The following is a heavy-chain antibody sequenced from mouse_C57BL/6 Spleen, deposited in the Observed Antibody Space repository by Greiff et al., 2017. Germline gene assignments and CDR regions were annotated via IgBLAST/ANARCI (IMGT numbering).Heavy chain of an antibody. CDR1: GYTFTDYY. CDR2: INPNNGGT. CDR3: ARRSNSFDY. D-gene: IGHD5-1*01. Sequence: EVQLQQSGPELVKPGASVKISCKASGYTFTDYYMNWVKQSHGKSLEWIGDINPNNGGTSYNQKFKGKATLTVDKSSSTAYMELRSLTSEDSAVXYCARRSNSFDYWGQGTTLTVSS. J-gene: IGHJ2*01. V-gene: IGHV1-26*01.